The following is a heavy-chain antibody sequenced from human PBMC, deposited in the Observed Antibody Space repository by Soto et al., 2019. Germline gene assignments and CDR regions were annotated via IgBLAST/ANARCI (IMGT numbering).Heavy chain of an antibody. CDR2: ISWNSGSI. J-gene: IGHJ6*02. Sequence: EVQLVESGGGLVQPGRSLRLSCAASGFTFDDYAMHWVRQAPGKGLEWVSGISWNSGSIGYADSVKGRFTISRDNAKKSLYLQMNSLRAEDTALYYCAKDMVAATTYYYYGMDVWGQGTTVTVSS. CDR3: AKDMVAATTYYYYGMDV. D-gene: IGHD2-15*01. CDR1: GFTFDDYA. V-gene: IGHV3-9*01.